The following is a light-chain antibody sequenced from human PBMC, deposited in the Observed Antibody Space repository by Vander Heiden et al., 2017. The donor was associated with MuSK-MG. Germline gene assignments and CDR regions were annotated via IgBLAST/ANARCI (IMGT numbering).Light chain of an antibody. Sequence: DISMTQPPSSLSASVGDRVNITCRASQSISSYLNWYQQKPGKAPKVLMYGASSLQSGVPSRFSGSGSGTDFTLTITSLQPEDFASYYCQQSYSTPLTFGGGTNVEIK. CDR3: QQSYSTPLT. CDR2: GAS. J-gene: IGKJ4*01. CDR1: QSISSY. V-gene: IGKV1-39*01.